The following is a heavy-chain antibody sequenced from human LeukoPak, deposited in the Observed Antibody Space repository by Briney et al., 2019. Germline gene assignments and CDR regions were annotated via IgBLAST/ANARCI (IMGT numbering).Heavy chain of an antibody. CDR1: GASISSGSDY. J-gene: IGHJ6*03. V-gene: IGHV4-61*02. CDR3: ARDGGDLGPGTIRGARFCYYYMDV. Sequence: SETLSLTCSVSGASISSGSDYWSWIRQPAGKALEWIGRVHTSGNPNYNPSLESRVSISIDRSKNQFSLELNSVTAADTAVYYCARDGGDLGPGTIRGARFCYYYMDVWGKGTTVIVSS. D-gene: IGHD3-16*01. CDR2: VHTSGNP.